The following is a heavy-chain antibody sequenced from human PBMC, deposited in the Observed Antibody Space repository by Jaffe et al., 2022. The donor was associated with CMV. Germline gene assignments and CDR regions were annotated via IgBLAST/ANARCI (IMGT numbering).Heavy chain of an antibody. J-gene: IGHJ4*02. V-gene: IGHV3-33*01. CDR1: GFTFSNYG. CDR3: ARINYLDY. CDR2: IWSDGNDK. Sequence: QVQLVESGGGVVQPGRSLRLSCAASGFTFSNYGMHWVRQAPGKGLEWVAVIWSDGNDKYYGDSVKGRFTISRDNSKNTLFLQMSSLRAEDTAVYYCARINYLDYWGQGTLVTVSS.